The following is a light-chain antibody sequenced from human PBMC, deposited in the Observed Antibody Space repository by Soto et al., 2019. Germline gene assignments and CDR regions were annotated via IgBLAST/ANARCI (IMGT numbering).Light chain of an antibody. CDR1: QSISSW. Sequence: DIHMTQSPSTLSASVGDRVGIACRASQSISSWLAWYQQKPGKAPKLLIYKASSLESGVPSRFSGSGSGTEFTLTISSLQPDDFATYYCQQYNSYSRTFGQGTKVDIK. CDR3: QQYNSYSRT. CDR2: KAS. J-gene: IGKJ1*01. V-gene: IGKV1-5*03.